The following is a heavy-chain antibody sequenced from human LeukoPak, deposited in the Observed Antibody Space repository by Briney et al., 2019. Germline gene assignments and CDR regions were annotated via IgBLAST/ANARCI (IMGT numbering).Heavy chain of an antibody. V-gene: IGHV3-73*01. CDR1: GFTFSGSA. D-gene: IGHD3-22*01. CDR2: IRSKANSYAT. Sequence: GGSLRLSCAASGFTFSGSAMHWVRQASGKGLEWVGRIRSKANSYATAYAASVKGGFTISRDDSKNTAYLQMNSLRAEDTAVYYCARVRVDYYDSSGYYLGWFDPWGQGTLVTVSS. J-gene: IGHJ5*02. CDR3: ARVRVDYYDSSGYYLGWFDP.